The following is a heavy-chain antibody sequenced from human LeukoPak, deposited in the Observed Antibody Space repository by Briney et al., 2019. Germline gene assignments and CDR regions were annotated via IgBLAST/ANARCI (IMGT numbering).Heavy chain of an antibody. CDR3: ARDMAGYFDY. CDR1: GFTFSSYS. J-gene: IGHJ4*02. V-gene: IGHV3-48*04. D-gene: IGHD3-10*01. CDR2: ISSSGSTI. Sequence: SGGSLRLSCAASGFTFSSYSMNWVRQAPGKGLEWVSYISSSGSTIYYADSVKGRFTISRDNAKNSLYLQMNSLRAEDTAVYYCARDMAGYFDYWGQGTLVTVSS.